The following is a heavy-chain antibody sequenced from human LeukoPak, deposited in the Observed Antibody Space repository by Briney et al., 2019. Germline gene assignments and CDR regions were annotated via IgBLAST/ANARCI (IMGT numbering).Heavy chain of an antibody. V-gene: IGHV3-33*01. CDR2: IWFDGYNK. D-gene: IGHD2-2*01. CDR1: GFTFSSYA. Sequence: GVSLRLSCAASGFTFSSYAMHWVRQAPGKGLEWVAVIWFDGYNKFYADSVKGRLTISRDNSKNTLYLQMNSLRAEDTAVYYCARDPYCSSTTCYASGTYFDYGGQGSLVTVSS. CDR3: ARDPYCSSTTCYASGTYFDY. J-gene: IGHJ4*02.